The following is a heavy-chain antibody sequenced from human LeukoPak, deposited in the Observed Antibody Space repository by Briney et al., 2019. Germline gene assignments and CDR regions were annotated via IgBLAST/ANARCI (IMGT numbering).Heavy chain of an antibody. Sequence: SETLSLTCTVSGYSISSGYYWGWIRQPPGKGLEWIRSIYHSGSTYYNPSLKSRVTISVDTSKNQFSLQLNSVTPEDTAVYYCARDRYSVYYYYYMDVWGKGTTVTVSS. CDR1: GYSISSGYY. J-gene: IGHJ6*03. D-gene: IGHD3-9*01. CDR3: ARDRYSVYYYYYMDV. CDR2: IYHSGST. V-gene: IGHV4-38-2*02.